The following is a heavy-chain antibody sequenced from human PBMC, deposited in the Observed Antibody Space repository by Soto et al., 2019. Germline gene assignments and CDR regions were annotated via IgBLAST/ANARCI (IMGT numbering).Heavy chain of an antibody. CDR2: IYNNGGINYGGI. J-gene: IGHJ4*02. CDR1: GDSISNYY. V-gene: IGHV4-59*13. Sequence: PSESLSLTSTVSGDSISNYYWNWIRQPPGKGLEWIVYIYNNGGINYGGINYNPSLRGRVNMSVDTSKNQVSLTMRSVSAADTAVYYGAGDYNSGSYRVDDWGTGILVTVS. CDR3: AGDYNSGSYRVDD. D-gene: IGHD3-10*01.